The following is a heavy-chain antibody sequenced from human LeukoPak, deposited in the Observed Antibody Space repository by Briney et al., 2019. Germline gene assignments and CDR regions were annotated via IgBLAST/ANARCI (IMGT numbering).Heavy chain of an antibody. Sequence: PGGSLRLSCAASGFTFSSFWMHWVRQGPGKGLVWVSRINRDGSSTTYADSVKGRFTISRDNAKNTLYLQMNSLRAEDTAVYYCARNHYGSVDYWGQGTLVTVSS. V-gene: IGHV3-74*01. CDR2: INRDGSST. CDR3: ARNHYGSVDY. CDR1: GFTFSSFW. D-gene: IGHD3-10*01. J-gene: IGHJ4*02.